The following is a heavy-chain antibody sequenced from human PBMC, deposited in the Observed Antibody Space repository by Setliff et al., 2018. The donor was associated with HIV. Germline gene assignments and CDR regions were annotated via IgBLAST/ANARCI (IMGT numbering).Heavy chain of an antibody. CDR3: AREGPFHQATHTSNFFVDY. D-gene: IGHD1-26*01. CDR1: GDSFSGFH. CDR2: IDHNGVT. V-gene: IGHV4-34*01. J-gene: IGHJ4*01. Sequence: SETLSLTCDLYGDSFSGFHWSWIRQPPGKGLEWVGHIDHNGVTAYSPSLKSRVTISVDMSKRQFSLKITSLTAADTAVYYCAREGPFHQATHTSNFFVDYWGQGALVTV.